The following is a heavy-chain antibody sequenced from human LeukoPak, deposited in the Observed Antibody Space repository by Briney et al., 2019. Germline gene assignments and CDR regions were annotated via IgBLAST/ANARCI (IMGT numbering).Heavy chain of an antibody. CDR3: ARMVGATPNYYFDY. D-gene: IGHD1-26*01. Sequence: GGSLRLSCVASGFTFSSYSMNWVRQAPGKGLEWVSSISSSSSYIYYADSVKGRFTISRDNAKNSLYLQMNSLRAEDTAVYYCARMVGATPNYYFDYWGQGTLVTVSS. CDR2: ISSSSSYI. J-gene: IGHJ4*02. CDR1: GFTFSSYS. V-gene: IGHV3-21*01.